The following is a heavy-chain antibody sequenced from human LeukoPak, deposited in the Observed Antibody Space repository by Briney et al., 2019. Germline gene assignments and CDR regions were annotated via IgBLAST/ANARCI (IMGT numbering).Heavy chain of an antibody. J-gene: IGHJ4*02. CDR2: IISTTPNT. D-gene: IGHD1-26*01. CDR3: VRDTSYSFDY. V-gene: IGHV3-48*04. Sequence: GGSLRLSCAAAGFTFSPYSMKWVRPAPGGGREWISYIISTTPNTFYAGSVKGRFTLSRDNTKNSLYLKMNSLSAADTAVYYCVRDTSYSFDYWGQGVLVTVSS. CDR1: GFTFSPYS.